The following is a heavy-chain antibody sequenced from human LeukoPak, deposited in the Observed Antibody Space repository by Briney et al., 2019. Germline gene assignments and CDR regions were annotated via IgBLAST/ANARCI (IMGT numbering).Heavy chain of an antibody. V-gene: IGHV4-39*01. CDR3: ARRSGSYSSRWFDP. Sequence: SSETLSLTCTVSGGSISSGDYYWGWIRQPPGKGLEWIGHIYYTGNTSYNPSLKSRVTISVDTSKDQFSLRLSSVTAADTAVYYCARRSGSYSSRWFDPWGQGTLVTVSS. D-gene: IGHD1-26*01. J-gene: IGHJ5*02. CDR2: IYYTGNT. CDR1: GGSISSGDYY.